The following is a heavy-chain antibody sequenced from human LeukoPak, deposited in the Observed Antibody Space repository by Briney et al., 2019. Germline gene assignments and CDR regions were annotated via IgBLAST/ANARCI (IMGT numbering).Heavy chain of an antibody. CDR2: IYYSGST. J-gene: IGHJ6*02. CDR3: ARGPVLFATRYYGMDV. Sequence: PSETLSLTCTVSGGSISSYYWSWIRQPPGKGLEWIGYIYYSGSTNYSPSLKSRVTISVDTSKNLFSLTLTSVTAADTAVYHCARGPVLFATRYYGMDVWGQGTTVTVSS. D-gene: IGHD6-6*01. CDR1: GGSISSYY. V-gene: IGHV4-59*12.